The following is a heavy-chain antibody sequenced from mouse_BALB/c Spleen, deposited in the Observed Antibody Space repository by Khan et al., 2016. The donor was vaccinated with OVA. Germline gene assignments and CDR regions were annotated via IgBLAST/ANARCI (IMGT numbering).Heavy chain of an antibody. J-gene: IGHJ2*01. CDR3: ARSVTITTVVATDCDY. CDR2: ISYSGRT. CDR1: GYSITSDSA. Sequence: VQLKESGPGLVRPSQSLSLTCTVTGYSITSDSAWNWIRQFPENKLEWMGYISYSGRTSYNPSLKSRISITRDTSKNQFFLQLNSVTTEDTATYYCARSVTITTVVATDCDYWGQGTTLTVSS. V-gene: IGHV3-2*02. D-gene: IGHD1-1*01.